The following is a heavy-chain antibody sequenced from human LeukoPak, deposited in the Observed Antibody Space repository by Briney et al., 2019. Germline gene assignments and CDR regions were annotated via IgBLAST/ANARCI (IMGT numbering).Heavy chain of an antibody. V-gene: IGHV4-39*07. J-gene: IGHJ5*02. CDR2: IYYSGST. CDR1: GGSISSSSYY. D-gene: IGHD5-12*01. Sequence: PSETLSLTCTVSGGSISSSSYYWGWIRQPPGKGLEWIGSIYYSGSTYYNPSLKSRVTISVDTSKNQFSLKLSSVTAADTAVYYCARVLRGYSGPNWFDPWGQGTLVTVSS. CDR3: ARVLRGYSGPNWFDP.